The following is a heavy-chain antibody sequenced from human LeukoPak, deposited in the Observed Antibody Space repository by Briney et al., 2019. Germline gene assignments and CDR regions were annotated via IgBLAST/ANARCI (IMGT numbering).Heavy chain of an antibody. Sequence: KPSETLSLTCAASGYSIRSGDYWGWIRQSPGKGLEWIGSIYHSGSTHYNPSLKSRVTISVDTSKNQFSLMLSSVTAADTAVYYCARNRSLTTTPGFDHWGQGTLVTVSS. J-gene: IGHJ4*02. D-gene: IGHD4-11*01. V-gene: IGHV4-38-2*01. CDR2: IYHSGST. CDR3: ARNRSLTTTPGFDH. CDR1: GYSIRSGDY.